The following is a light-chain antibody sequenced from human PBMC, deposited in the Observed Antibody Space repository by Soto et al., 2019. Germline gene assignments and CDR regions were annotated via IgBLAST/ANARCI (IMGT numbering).Light chain of an antibody. CDR2: GAS. V-gene: IGKV3-20*01. CDR3: XQYGSSPYT. J-gene: IGKJ2*01. CDR1: QSVSSSY. Sequence: EIVLTQSPGTLSLSPGERATLSCRASQSVSSSYLAWYQQKPGQAPRLLIYGASSRATGIPDRFSGSGSGTXXXLXXXXLEPXDFAXXSXXQYGSSPYTFGQGTKLEIK.